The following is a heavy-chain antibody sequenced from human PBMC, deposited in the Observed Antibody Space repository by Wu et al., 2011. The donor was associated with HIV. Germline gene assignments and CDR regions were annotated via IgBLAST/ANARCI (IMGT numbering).Heavy chain of an antibody. J-gene: IGHJ4*02. CDR2: INPNIGDT. D-gene: IGHD5-12*01. V-gene: IGHV1-2*02. Sequence: QVQLVQSETEVKKPGASVTVSCKTSGYTFNTYYMHWLRQAPGQGLEWMGWINPNIGDTHYAQSFQGRVTLTRDTSINTAYMKLTTLRSGDTAVYYCARAPYSGGYDHWVDGRFDFWGQGTLVTVSS. CDR3: ARAPYSGGYDHWVDGRFDF. CDR1: GYTFNTYY.